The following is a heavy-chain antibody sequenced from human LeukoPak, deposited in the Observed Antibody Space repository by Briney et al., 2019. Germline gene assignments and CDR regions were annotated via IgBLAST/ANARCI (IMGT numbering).Heavy chain of an antibody. Sequence: ASVTVSCKASGYTFTGYYMHWVRQAPGQGLEWMGWIDPNSGGTNYAQKFQGRVTMTRDTSISTAYMELSRLRSDDTAVYYCARDSTGDYYFDYWGQGTLVTVSS. J-gene: IGHJ4*02. CDR1: GYTFTGYY. V-gene: IGHV1-2*02. D-gene: IGHD3-10*01. CDR3: ARDSTGDYYFDY. CDR2: IDPNSGGT.